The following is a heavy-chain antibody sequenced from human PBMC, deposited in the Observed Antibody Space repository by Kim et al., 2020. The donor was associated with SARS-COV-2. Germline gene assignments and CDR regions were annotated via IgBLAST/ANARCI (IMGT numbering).Heavy chain of an antibody. D-gene: IGHD1-20*01. J-gene: IGHJ4*02. Sequence: NPSLKSRVTISVDTSKNQCSLKLSSVTAADTAIYYCARTYNWNVPKLFDYWGQGTLVTVSS. CDR3: ARTYNWNVPKLFDY. V-gene: IGHV4-39*01.